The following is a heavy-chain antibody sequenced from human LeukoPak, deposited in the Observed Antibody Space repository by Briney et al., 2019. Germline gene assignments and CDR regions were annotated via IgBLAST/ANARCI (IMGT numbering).Heavy chain of an antibody. Sequence: SVKVSCTASGGTFSSYAISWVRQAPGQGLEWMGRIIPILGIANYAQKFQGRVTITADKSTSTAYMELSSLRSEDTAVYYCARGDKAYCGGDCYSAFDYWGQGTLVTVSS. J-gene: IGHJ4*02. CDR1: GGTFSSYA. CDR3: ARGDKAYCGGDCYSAFDY. CDR2: IIPILGIA. V-gene: IGHV1-69*04. D-gene: IGHD2-21*02.